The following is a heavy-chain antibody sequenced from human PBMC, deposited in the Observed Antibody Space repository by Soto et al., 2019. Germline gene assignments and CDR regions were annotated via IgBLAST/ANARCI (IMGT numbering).Heavy chain of an antibody. CDR1: GFTFSSYA. Sequence: PGGSLRLSCAASGFTFSSYAMSWVRQAPGKGLEWVSAISGSGGSTYYADSVKGRFTISRDNSKNTLYLQMNSLRAEDTAVYYCANVPNTYSSGWYSNYWRQGTLVTAPQ. V-gene: IGHV3-23*01. J-gene: IGHJ4*02. CDR2: ISGSGGST. D-gene: IGHD6-19*01. CDR3: ANVPNTYSSGWYSNY.